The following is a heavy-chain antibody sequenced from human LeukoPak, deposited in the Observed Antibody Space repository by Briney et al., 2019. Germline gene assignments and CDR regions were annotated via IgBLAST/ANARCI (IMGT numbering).Heavy chain of an antibody. CDR3: ASHLIVLMVYATDYYYYGMDV. J-gene: IGHJ6*02. V-gene: IGHV1-46*01. Sequence: RASVKVSCKASGYTFTSYYMHWVRQAPGQGLEWMGIINPSGGSTSYAQKFQGRVTITADESTSTAYMELSSLRSEDTAVYYCASHLIVLMVYATDYYYYGMDVWGQGTTVTVSS. CDR2: INPSGGST. D-gene: IGHD2-8*01. CDR1: GYTFTSYY.